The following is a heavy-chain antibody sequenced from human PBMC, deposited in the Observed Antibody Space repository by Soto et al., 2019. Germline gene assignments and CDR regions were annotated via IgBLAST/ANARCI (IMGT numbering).Heavy chain of an antibody. D-gene: IGHD6-19*01. Sequence: QGQLVESGGAVVQPGKSLRLSCTASGFSINNFGMHWVRQAPGKGLGWVAVIWYDGSNKYYIDSEKGRFTISRDNSKNTLYLQINSLRAEDTSVYYCARDFGSGLYYFDYWGQGTLVTVSS. J-gene: IGHJ4*02. V-gene: IGHV3-33*01. CDR3: ARDFGSGLYYFDY. CDR2: IWYDGSNK. CDR1: GFSINNFG.